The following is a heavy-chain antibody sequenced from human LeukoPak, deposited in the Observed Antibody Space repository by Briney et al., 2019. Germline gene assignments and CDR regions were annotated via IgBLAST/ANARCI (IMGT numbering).Heavy chain of an antibody. CDR1: GFTFSRYA. CDR2: ISYGGTNK. D-gene: IGHD3-3*01. V-gene: IGHV3-30-3*01. CDR3: AKRNDFWSGGGGFDY. Sequence: GRSLRLSCAASGFTFSRYAMHWVRQAPGKGLEWVAVISYGGTNKYYADSVKGRFTISRDNSRNTLYLQMNSLRAEDTAVYYCAKRNDFWSGGGGFDYWGQGTLVTVSS. J-gene: IGHJ4*02.